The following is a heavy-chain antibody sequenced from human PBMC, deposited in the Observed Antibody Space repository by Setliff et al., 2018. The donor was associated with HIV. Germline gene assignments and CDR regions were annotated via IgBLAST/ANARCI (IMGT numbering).Heavy chain of an antibody. J-gene: IGHJ4*02. CDR2: INEDGSEK. Sequence: GGSLRLSCAASGFISSTYWMNWVRQAPGKGLEWVAHINEDGSEKYYVDSVKGRFTISRDNAQNSLYLQVNSLRSEDTAVYYCIMDLPGGVPDCFDYWGQGTLVTVSS. CDR1: GFISSTYW. V-gene: IGHV3-7*03. D-gene: IGHD2-8*02. CDR3: IMDLPGGVPDCFDY.